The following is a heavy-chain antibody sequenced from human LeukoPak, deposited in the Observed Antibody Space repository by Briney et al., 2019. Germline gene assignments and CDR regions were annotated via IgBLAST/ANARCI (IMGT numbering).Heavy chain of an antibody. J-gene: IGHJ4*02. CDR2: INPSGGDT. V-gene: IGHV1-46*01. CDR3: AREVMDNLRFDY. D-gene: IGHD1-14*01. Sequence: ASVKVSCKASGYTFTSYYMHWVRQAPGQGLEWMGIINPSGGDTSYAQKFQGRLTMTSDTSTHTVYMELTSLRSEDTAVYYCAREVMDNLRFDYWGQGTLVSVSS. CDR1: GYTFTSYY.